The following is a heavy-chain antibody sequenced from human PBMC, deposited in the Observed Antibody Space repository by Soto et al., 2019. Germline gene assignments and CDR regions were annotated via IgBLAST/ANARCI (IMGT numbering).Heavy chain of an antibody. CDR3: ARPKLGRDDILTGYPRGYFDL. CDR1: GGSISSSSYY. D-gene: IGHD3-9*01. Sequence: SETLSLTCTVSGGSISSSSYYWGWIRQPPGKGLEWIGSIYYSGSTYYNPSLKSRVTISVDTSKNQFSLKLSSVTAADTAVYYCARPKLGRDDILTGYPRGYFDLWGRGTLVTVSS. J-gene: IGHJ2*01. CDR2: IYYSGST. V-gene: IGHV4-39*01.